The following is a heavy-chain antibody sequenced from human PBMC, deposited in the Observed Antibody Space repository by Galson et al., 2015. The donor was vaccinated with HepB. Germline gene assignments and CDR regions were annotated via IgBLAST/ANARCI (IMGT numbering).Heavy chain of an antibody. Sequence: SLRLSCAASGFTFSSYGMHWVRQAPGKGLEWVAVIWYDGNNKYSADSVKGRFTISRDNSKNTLYLRMYSLRVEDTAVYYCARSDYYGSGTTEYWGQGILVTVSS. J-gene: IGHJ4*02. CDR2: IWYDGNNK. CDR1: GFTFSSYG. D-gene: IGHD3-10*01. V-gene: IGHV3-33*08. CDR3: ARSDYYGSGTTEY.